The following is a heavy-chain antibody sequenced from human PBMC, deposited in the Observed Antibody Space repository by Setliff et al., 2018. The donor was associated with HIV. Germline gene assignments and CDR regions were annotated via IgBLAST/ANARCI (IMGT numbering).Heavy chain of an antibody. CDR2: IIPMYGVT. CDR1: GGTFSSYV. V-gene: IGHV1-69*05. Sequence: SVKVSCKDSGGTFSSYVISGVRQAPGQGPEWMGGIIPMYGVTNYAHKFQGRVTITTDDSTSTAYMELCSLRSEDTAVYYCALPYCSGGNCWSSASLPPAGWFDPWGQGTLVTVSS. J-gene: IGHJ5*02. CDR3: ALPYCSGGNCWSSASLPPAGWFDP. D-gene: IGHD2-15*01.